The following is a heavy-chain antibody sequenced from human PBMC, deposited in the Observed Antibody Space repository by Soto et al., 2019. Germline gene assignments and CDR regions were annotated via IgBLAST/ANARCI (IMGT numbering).Heavy chain of an antibody. V-gene: IGHV5-51*01. CDR1: GYSFSTYW. Sequence: PGESLKISCKASGYSFSTYWIAWVRQRPGKGLDWMGIIYPGDSDTRYSPSFQGQVTISVDNSIDTAYLEWTTLRASDSAMYYCTRAPLRCSGGSCYSADSWGRGTQVTVSS. D-gene: IGHD2-15*01. J-gene: IGHJ4*02. CDR3: TRAPLRCSGGSCYSADS. CDR2: IYPGDSDT.